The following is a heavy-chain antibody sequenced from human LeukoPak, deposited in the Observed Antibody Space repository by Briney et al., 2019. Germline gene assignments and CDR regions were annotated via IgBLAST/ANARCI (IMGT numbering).Heavy chain of an antibody. CDR1: GFTFRSYS. D-gene: IGHD3-10*01. Sequence: GGSLRLSCAASGFTFRSYSMNWVRQAPGKGLAWVSYISSSGSSVYYADSVKGRFTISRDKAKNSLYLKMNGRRDEDTTVYYCARDSFYRSAYYFDYWGQGTLVTVSS. V-gene: IGHV3-48*02. J-gene: IGHJ4*02. CDR2: ISSSGSSV. CDR3: ARDSFYRSAYYFDY.